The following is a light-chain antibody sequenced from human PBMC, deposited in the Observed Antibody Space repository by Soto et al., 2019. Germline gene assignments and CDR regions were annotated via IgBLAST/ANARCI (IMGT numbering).Light chain of an antibody. Sequence: QSALTQPPSVSGSPGQSVTISCTGTSSDVGSYNRVSWYQQPPGTAPKLMIYEVSNRPSGVPDRFSGSKSGNTASLPISGLQAEDEADYYCSLYTSSSTFVFGGGTKLTVL. CDR2: EVS. V-gene: IGLV2-18*01. CDR3: SLYTSSSTFV. CDR1: SSDVGSYNR. J-gene: IGLJ2*01.